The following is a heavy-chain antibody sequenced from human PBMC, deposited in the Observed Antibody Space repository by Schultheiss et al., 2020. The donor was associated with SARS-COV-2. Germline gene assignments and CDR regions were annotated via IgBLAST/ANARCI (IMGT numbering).Heavy chain of an antibody. J-gene: IGHJ5*02. D-gene: IGHD6-13*01. CDR2: IYYSGST. CDR1: GGSVSSGSYY. CDR3: ARSGTNINWFDP. Sequence: SETLSLTCTVSGGSVSSGSYYWSWIRQPPGKGLEWIGYIYYSGSTNYNPSLKSRVTISVDTSKNQFSLKLSSVTAADTAVYYCARSGTNINWFDPWGQGTLVTVSS. V-gene: IGHV4-61*01.